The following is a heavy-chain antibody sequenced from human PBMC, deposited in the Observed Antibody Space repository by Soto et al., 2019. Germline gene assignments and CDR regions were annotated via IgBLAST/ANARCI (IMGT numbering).Heavy chain of an antibody. CDR1: GFTFSSYW. J-gene: IGHJ6*02. D-gene: IGHD3-10*01. CDR2: IKQDGSEK. V-gene: IGHV3-7*05. Sequence: GSLRLSCAASGFTFSSYWMSWVRHAPGKGLEWVANIKQDGSEKYYVDSVKGRFTISRDNAKNSLYLQMNSLRAEDTAVYYCAARAGRRASNYYGMDVWGQGTTVTVSS. CDR3: AARAGRRASNYYGMDV.